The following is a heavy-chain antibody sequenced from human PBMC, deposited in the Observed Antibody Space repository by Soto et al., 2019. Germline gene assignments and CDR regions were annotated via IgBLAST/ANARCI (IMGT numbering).Heavy chain of an antibody. CDR1: GFDFSNFV. CDR3: AREGGDEWIDYYYYGMDV. CDR2: IWHDASHE. V-gene: IGHV3-33*01. Sequence: QVQLVESGGGVVQPGTSLTLSCAASGFDFSNFVMHWVRQAPGKGLECVAVIWHDASHEYYGDSVQGRFTISRENSKHWIYLQMNSLRAEDTAVYYCAREGGDEWIDYYYYGMDVWGHGTTVTVSS. D-gene: IGHD2-21*02. J-gene: IGHJ6*02.